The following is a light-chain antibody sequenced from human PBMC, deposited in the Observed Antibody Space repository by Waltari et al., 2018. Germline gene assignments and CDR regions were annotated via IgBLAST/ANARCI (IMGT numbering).Light chain of an antibody. CDR2: EVT. V-gene: IGLV2-23*02. J-gene: IGLJ1*01. CDR1: SSDVGNYNL. CDR3: CSYAGLGIYV. Sequence: QSGLTQPASVSGSPGQSITISCTGTSSDVGNYNLFSWYQQYPGKAPKLMVYEVTRRSSGVSDRFSGSKSGNTASLTIYGLQSEDAADYYCCSYAGLGIYVFGTGTKVTVL.